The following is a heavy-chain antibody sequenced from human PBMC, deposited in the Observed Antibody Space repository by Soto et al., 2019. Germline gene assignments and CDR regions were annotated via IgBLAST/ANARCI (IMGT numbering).Heavy chain of an antibody. CDR3: AKDGETNYAWTRYYYMDV. CDR2: ISYDGSNK. Sequence: GGSLRLSCAASGFTFSSYGMHWVRQAPGKGLEWVAVISYDGSNKYYADSVKGRFTISRDNSKNTLYLQMNSLRAEDTAVYYCAKDGETNYAWTRYYYMDVWGKGTTVTVSS. D-gene: IGHD4-4*01. V-gene: IGHV3-30*18. CDR1: GFTFSSYG. J-gene: IGHJ6*03.